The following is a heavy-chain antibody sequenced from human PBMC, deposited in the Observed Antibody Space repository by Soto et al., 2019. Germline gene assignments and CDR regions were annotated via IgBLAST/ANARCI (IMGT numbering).Heavy chain of an antibody. V-gene: IGHV4-59*01. CDR1: GGSISSYY. CDR2: IYYSGST. J-gene: IGHJ3*02. CDR3: ARDSTRFTYYYDSSGSGRAFDI. Sequence: PWETLSLTCTVSGGSISSYYWSWIRQPPGKGLEWIGYIYYSGSTNYNPSLKSRVTISVDTSKNQFSLKLSSVTAADTAVYYCARDSTRFTYYYDSSGSGRAFDIWGQGTMVTVSS. D-gene: IGHD3-22*01.